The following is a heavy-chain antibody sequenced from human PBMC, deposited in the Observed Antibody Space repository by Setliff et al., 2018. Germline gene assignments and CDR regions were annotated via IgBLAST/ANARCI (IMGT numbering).Heavy chain of an antibody. D-gene: IGHD6-19*01. J-gene: IGHJ4*02. Sequence: GGSLRLSCAASGFTFSSYSMNWVRQAPGKGLEWVSFISSSGSYIYYGDSVKGRFTISRDNAKNSLYLQMNSLRAEDTAVYYCATSDWYAAFDHWGQGTLVTVSS. V-gene: IGHV3-21*01. CDR2: ISSSGSYI. CDR1: GFTFSSYS. CDR3: ATSDWYAAFDH.